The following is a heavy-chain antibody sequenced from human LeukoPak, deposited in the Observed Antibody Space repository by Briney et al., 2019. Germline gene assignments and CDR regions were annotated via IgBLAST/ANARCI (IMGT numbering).Heavy chain of an antibody. J-gene: IGHJ4*02. V-gene: IGHV3-30*18. CDR1: GFTFDTYG. CDR2: ISHDGVDK. D-gene: IGHD2-2*01. Sequence: GGSLRLSCAASGFTFDTYGMHWVRQAPGKGLEWVAVISHDGVDKYYADSVKGRFTISRDNSKNTVSLQVNSLRAEDTAAYYFAKGGYCSATRCYVGKGMDDWGQGTLVTVSS. CDR3: AKGGYCSATRCYVGKGMDD.